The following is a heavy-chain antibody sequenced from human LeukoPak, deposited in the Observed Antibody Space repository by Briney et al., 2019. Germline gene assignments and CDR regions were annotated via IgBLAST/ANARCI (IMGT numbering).Heavy chain of an antibody. CDR3: AHRQVAAAGIDYFNY. V-gene: IGHV2-5*05. CDR2: IYWDDDK. D-gene: IGHD6-13*01. CDR1: GFSFSTDGVG. J-gene: IGHJ4*02. Sequence: SGPTLVNPTQTLTLTCTFSGFSFSTDGVGVGWIRQPPGKALEWLALIYWDDDKRYGPSLKSRLTITKDTSKNQVVLTMTNMDPVDTATYYCAHRQVAAAGIDYFNYWGQGTLVTVSS.